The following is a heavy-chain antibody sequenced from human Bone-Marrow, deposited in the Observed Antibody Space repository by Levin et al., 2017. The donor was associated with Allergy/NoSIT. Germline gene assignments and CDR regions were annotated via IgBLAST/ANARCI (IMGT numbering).Heavy chain of an antibody. CDR3: ARDPLPYSSGWYDY. CDR2: ISSSSSTI. CDR1: GFTFSSYS. D-gene: IGHD6-19*01. J-gene: IGHJ4*02. Sequence: QTGGSLRLSCAASGFTFSSYSMNWVRQAPGKGLEWVSYISSSSSTIYYADSVKGRFTISRDNAKNSLYLQMNSLRDEDTAVYYCARDPLPYSSGWYDYWGQGTLVTVSS. V-gene: IGHV3-48*02.